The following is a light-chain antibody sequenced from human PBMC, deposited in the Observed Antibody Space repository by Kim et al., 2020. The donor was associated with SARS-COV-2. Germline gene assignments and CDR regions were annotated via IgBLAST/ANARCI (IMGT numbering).Light chain of an antibody. CDR3: NSRDSSGDRLV. CDR1: SLRKFY. J-gene: IGLJ2*01. CDR2: GKD. V-gene: IGLV3-19*01. Sequence: SSELTQDPAVSVVVGQTVRITCQGDSLRKFYASWYQQKPGQAPILVIYGKDNRPSGIPDRFSASSSGNTASLTITGAQAEDEADYYCNSRDSSGDRLVFGGGTKVTV.